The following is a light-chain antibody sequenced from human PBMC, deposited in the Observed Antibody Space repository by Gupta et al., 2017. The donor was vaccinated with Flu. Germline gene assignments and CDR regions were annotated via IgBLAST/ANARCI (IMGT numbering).Light chain of an antibody. CDR3: LQSYSVPWT. CDR2: YAS. V-gene: IGKV1-17*01. J-gene: IGKJ1*01. CDR1: QGVRNE. Sequence: DIQMTQSPSSLSASVGDRVTITCRASQGVRNELGWFQQKPGEGPKRLIYYASSFQSGVPSRFSGSGFGTEFTLTINSLQPEDFATYYCLQSYSVPWTFGQGTKVEVK.